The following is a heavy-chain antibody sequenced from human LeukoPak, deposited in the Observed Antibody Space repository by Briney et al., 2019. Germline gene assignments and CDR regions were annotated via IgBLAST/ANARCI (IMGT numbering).Heavy chain of an antibody. V-gene: IGHV1-3*01. CDR3: ARDWCLRDYGGNSGCAFDI. D-gene: IGHD4-23*01. CDR1: GYTFTSYA. CDR2: INAGNGNT. J-gene: IGHJ3*02. Sequence: ASVKVSCKASGYTFTSYAMHWVRQAPGQRLEWMGWINAGNGNTKYSQKFQGRVTITRDTSASTAYMELSSLRSDDTAVYYCARDWCLRDYGGNSGCAFDIWGQGTMVTVSS.